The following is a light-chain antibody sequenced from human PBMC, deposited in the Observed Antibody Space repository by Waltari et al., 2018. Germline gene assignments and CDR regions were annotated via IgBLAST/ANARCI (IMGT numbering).Light chain of an antibody. CDR1: NIGNKN. V-gene: IGLV3-21*04. J-gene: IGLJ3*02. CDR3: QVWDSSSDHRGV. Sequence: SFVLTQPPSVSVAPGKTARITCGGNNIGNKNVHWYQQKPGQAPVLVIYYDTDRPPGIPERFSGSNSGNTATLTITRVEAGDEADYYCQVWDSSSDHRGVFGGGTKLTVL. CDR2: YDT.